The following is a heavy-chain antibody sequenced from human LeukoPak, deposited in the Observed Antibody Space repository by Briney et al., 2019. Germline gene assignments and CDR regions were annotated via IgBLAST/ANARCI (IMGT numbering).Heavy chain of an antibody. Sequence: SETLSLTCTVSVGSISSSSYYCGWIRQPPGKGREWNGSIYFSGSAFYDPSHKSRVTISVDTVKSQFSLKLSSVTTTDTAVYYCARVGYDYIWGSYRDDAFDIWGQGTMVTVSS. CDR1: VGSISSSSYY. V-gene: IGHV4-39*01. CDR2: IYFSGSA. J-gene: IGHJ3*02. CDR3: ARVGYDYIWGSYRDDAFDI. D-gene: IGHD3-16*02.